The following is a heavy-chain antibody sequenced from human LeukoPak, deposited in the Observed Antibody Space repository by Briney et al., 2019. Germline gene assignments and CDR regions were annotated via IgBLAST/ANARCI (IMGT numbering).Heavy chain of an antibody. CDR3: ARDHSSGWYEGSWFDP. V-gene: IGHV4-30-2*01. D-gene: IGHD6-19*01. J-gene: IGHJ5*02. CDR1: GGSISSGGYS. CDR2: IYHSGST. Sequence: SETLSLTCAVSGGSISSGGYSWSWIRQPPGKGLEWIGYIYHSGSTYYNPSLKSRVTISVDRSKNQFSLKLSSVTAADTAVYYCARDHSSGWYEGSWFDPWGQGTLVTVSS.